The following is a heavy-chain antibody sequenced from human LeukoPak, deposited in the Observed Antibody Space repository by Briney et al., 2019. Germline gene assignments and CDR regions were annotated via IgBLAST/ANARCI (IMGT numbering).Heavy chain of an antibody. Sequence: SETLSLTCTVSGGSISNYFWSWIRQPPGKGLECIGYIYYSDSTNYNPSLKSRVAVSVDTSKNQFSLKLSSVTAADTAVYYCARGRWGGYVGFDYWGQGTLVTVSS. J-gene: IGHJ4*02. CDR1: GGSISNYF. V-gene: IGHV4-59*01. D-gene: IGHD5-12*01. CDR3: ARGRWGGYVGFDY. CDR2: IYYSDST.